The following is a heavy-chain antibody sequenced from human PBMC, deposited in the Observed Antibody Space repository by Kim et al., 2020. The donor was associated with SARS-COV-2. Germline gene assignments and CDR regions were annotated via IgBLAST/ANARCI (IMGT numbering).Heavy chain of an antibody. CDR1: GFTFDDYA. CDR2: ISWNSGSI. CDR3: AKDCGGDCHLPGYYYGMDV. J-gene: IGHJ6*02. V-gene: IGHV3-9*01. Sequence: GGSLRLSCAASGFTFDDYAMHWVRQAPGKGLEWVSGISWNSGSIGYADSVKGRFTISRDNAKNSLYLQMNSLRAEDTALYYCAKDCGGDCHLPGYYYGMDVWDQGTTVTVSS. D-gene: IGHD2-21*02.